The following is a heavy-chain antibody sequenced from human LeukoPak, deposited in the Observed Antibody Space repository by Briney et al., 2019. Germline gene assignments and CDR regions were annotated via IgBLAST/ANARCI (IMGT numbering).Heavy chain of an antibody. J-gene: IGHJ3*02. CDR1: GGTFSSYA. V-gene: IGHV1-69*13. D-gene: IGHD6-6*01. Sequence: SVKVSCKASGGTFSSYAISWVRQAPGQGLEWMGGIIPIFGTANYAQKFQGRVTITADESTSTAYMELSSLRSEDTAVYYCASGEGIIAARPHDAFDIWGQGTMVTVSS. CDR3: ASGEGIIAARPHDAFDI. CDR2: IIPIFGTA.